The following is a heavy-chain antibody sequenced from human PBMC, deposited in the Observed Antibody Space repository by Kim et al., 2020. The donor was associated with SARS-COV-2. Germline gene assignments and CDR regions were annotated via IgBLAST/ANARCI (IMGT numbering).Heavy chain of an antibody. CDR1: GFTFSDYY. CDR2: ISSSSSYT. D-gene: IGHD3-10*01. J-gene: IGHJ6*02. V-gene: IGHV3-11*05. Sequence: GGSLRLSCAASGFTFSDYYMSWIRQAPGKGLEWVSYISSSSSYTNYADSVKGRFTISRDNAKNSLYLQMNSLRAEDTAVYYCARGGGSYGSGRRYYYYYGMDVWGQGTTVTVSS. CDR3: ARGGGSYGSGRRYYYYYGMDV.